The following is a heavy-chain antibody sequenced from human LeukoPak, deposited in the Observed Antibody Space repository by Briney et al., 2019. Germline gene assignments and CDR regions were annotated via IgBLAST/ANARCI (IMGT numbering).Heavy chain of an antibody. J-gene: IGHJ4*02. Sequence: PGGSLRLSCAASGFTFDDYAMHWVRQAPGKGLEWVSGISWNSGSIGYADSVKGRFTISRDNAKNSLYLQMNSLRAEDTAVYYCATYYGSGSYFDYWGQGTLVTVSS. CDR2: ISWNSGSI. D-gene: IGHD3-10*01. CDR3: ATYYGSGSYFDY. V-gene: IGHV3-9*01. CDR1: GFTFDDYA.